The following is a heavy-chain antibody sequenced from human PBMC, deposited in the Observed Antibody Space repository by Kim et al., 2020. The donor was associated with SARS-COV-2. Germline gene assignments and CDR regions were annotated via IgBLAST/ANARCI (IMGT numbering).Heavy chain of an antibody. Sequence: GGSLRLSCTTSGFSFSSHSMTWVRQAPGKGLEWVSSITSAGGYFFYAASVKGRFTISRDNAKNSLFLQMNSLRDDDTAVYYCARGQPDYLGGFGPWGQGTRVTVSS. J-gene: IGHJ5*02. CDR2: ITSAGGYF. D-gene: IGHD3-9*01. CDR1: GFSFSSHS. V-gene: IGHV3-21*06. CDR3: ARGQPDYLGGFGP.